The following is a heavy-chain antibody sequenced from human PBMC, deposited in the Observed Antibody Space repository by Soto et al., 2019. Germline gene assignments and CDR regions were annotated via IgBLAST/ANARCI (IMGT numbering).Heavy chain of an antibody. CDR1: GYTLTGYE. V-gene: IGHV1-46*01. Sequence: APLKCAGKAAGYTLTGYEIHWVRESPGQWVEWMGMINPNTDIPTYAQKFQGRLTVTRDSSTSTVYMELSSLRSDDTAVYYCAAIYTWQQLVPAPHYFDYWGQGTLVTVSS. J-gene: IGHJ4*02. CDR3: AAIYTWQQLVPAPHYFDY. CDR2: INPNTDIP. D-gene: IGHD6-13*01.